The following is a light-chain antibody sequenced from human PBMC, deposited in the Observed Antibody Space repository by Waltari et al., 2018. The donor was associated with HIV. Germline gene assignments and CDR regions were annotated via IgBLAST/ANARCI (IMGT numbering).Light chain of an antibody. Sequence: QSALTQPRSVSGSPGQSVTISCTATSSAVGGYNSVSWYQQHPGKAPKFMIYDVSKRPSGVPDRFSGSKSGNTASLTISGLQAEDEADYYCCSYAGNYTLVFGGGTKLTVL. CDR2: DVS. J-gene: IGLJ3*02. V-gene: IGLV2-11*01. CDR1: SSAVGGYNS. CDR3: CSYAGNYTLV.